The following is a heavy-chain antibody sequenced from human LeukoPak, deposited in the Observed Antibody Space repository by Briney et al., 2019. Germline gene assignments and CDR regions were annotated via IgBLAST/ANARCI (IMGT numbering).Heavy chain of an antibody. V-gene: IGHV4-38-2*02. CDR2: VDPTGNT. CDR3: ARSYYDQPPVFDY. Sequence: SETLSLTCTVSAYSISRDYYWGWFRQSPGKGLDWIGNVDPTGNTYYNPSLESRATISLDTSKRQFFLKLTSLTAADTAVYYCARSYYDQPPVFDYWGQGTLVTVSS. CDR1: AYSISRDYY. J-gene: IGHJ4*02. D-gene: IGHD3-22*01.